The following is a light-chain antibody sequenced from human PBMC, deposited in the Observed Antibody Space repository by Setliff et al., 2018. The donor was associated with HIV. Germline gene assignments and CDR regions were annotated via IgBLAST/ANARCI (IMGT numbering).Light chain of an antibody. CDR1: SSDVGSYNY. V-gene: IGLV2-23*02. CDR3: CSYAGSSTFAV. CDR2: EVS. Sequence: QSALAQPASVSGSPGQSITISCTGTSSDVGSYNYVSWYQHHPGKAPKLMIYEVSNRPSGVSNRFSGSKSGNTASLTISGLQAEDEADYYCCSYAGSSTFAVFGGGTKVAVL. J-gene: IGLJ3*02.